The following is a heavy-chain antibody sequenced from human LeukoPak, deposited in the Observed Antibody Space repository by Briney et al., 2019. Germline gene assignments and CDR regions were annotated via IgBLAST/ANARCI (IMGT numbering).Heavy chain of an antibody. CDR1: GFTFSSYW. CDR2: IKQDGSEK. V-gene: IGHV3-7*01. CDR3: ARDTYYYDSSGYSNWFDP. J-gene: IGHJ5*02. D-gene: IGHD3-22*01. Sequence: GGSLRLSCAASGFTFSSYWMSWVRQAPGKGLEWVANIKQDGSEKYYVDSVKGRFTISRDNAKNSLYLQMNSLRAGDTAVYYCARDTYYYDSSGYSNWFDPWGQGTLVTVSS.